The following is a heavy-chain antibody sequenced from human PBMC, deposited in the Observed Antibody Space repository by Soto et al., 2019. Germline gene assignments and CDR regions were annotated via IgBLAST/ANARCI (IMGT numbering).Heavy chain of an antibody. CDR1: GGSFSGYY. CDR3: ARRWQQVAPLLDV. V-gene: IGHV4-34*01. J-gene: IGHJ6*04. CDR2: INHSGST. Sequence: QVQLQQWGAGLLKPSETLSLTCAVYGGSFSGYYWSWIRQPPGKGLEWIGEINHSGSTNCNPSLKSRVTISVDTSKNQFSLKLSSVTAADTAVYYCARRWQQVAPLLDVWGKGTTVTVSS. D-gene: IGHD6-13*01.